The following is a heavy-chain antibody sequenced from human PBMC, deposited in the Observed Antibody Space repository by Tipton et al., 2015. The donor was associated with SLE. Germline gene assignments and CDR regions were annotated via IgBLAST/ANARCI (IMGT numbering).Heavy chain of an antibody. J-gene: IGHJ5*02. CDR3: ASPYYYGSRSFDP. Sequence: TLSLTCTVSGGSISSSIWWTWVRQPPGKGLEWIGEILHSGSTNYNPSLRGRVTMSLDKSKNQFSLKLSSVTAADTAVYYCASPYYYGSRSFDPWGQGTLVTVSA. V-gene: IGHV4-4*02. CDR1: GGSISSSIW. CDR2: ILHSGST. D-gene: IGHD3-10*01.